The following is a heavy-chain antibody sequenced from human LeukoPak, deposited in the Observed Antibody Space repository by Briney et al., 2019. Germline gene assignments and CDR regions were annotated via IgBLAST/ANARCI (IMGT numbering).Heavy chain of an antibody. V-gene: IGHV3-11*01. J-gene: IGHJ5*01. CDR2: ISSSGSTI. Sequence: GGSLRLSCAASEFTFSDYYMSWIRQAPGKGLEWVSYISSSGSTIYYADSVKGRFTISRDNAKNPLYLQMNSLRAEDTAVYYCTTDYRDWFDPWGQGTLVTVSS. CDR1: EFTFSDYY. D-gene: IGHD1-14*01. CDR3: TTDYRDWFDP.